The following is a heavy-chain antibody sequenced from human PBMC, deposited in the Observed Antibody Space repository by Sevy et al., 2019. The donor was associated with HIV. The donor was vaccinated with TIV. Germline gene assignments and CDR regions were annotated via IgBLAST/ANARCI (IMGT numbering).Heavy chain of an antibody. CDR3: AKERGVPTVGYFDY. Sequence: GGSLRLSCAASGFTFSSYGMHWVRQAPGKGLEWVAVISYDGSNKYYADSVKGRFTISRDNSKNTLYLQMNSLRAEDMAVYYCAKERGVPTVGYFDYWGQGTLVTVSS. J-gene: IGHJ4*02. V-gene: IGHV3-30*18. D-gene: IGHD1-26*01. CDR2: ISYDGSNK. CDR1: GFTFSSYG.